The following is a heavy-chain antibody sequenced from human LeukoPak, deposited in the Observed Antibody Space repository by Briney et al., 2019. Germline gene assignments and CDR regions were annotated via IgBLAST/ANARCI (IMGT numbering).Heavy chain of an antibody. D-gene: IGHD3-3*01. CDR2: ISYDGSNK. CDR1: ELTLSTNA. CDR3: AKDTAYYDFRSGYYLY. V-gene: IGHV3-30*18. J-gene: IGHJ4*02. Sequence: GGSLRLSCAAPELTLSTNAMNWFRQAPAKGLGWGAVISYDGSNKYYADSAKGRFTISRDNSKNTLYLQMNSLRAEDTAVYYCAKDTAYYDFRSGYYLYWGQGTLVTVSS.